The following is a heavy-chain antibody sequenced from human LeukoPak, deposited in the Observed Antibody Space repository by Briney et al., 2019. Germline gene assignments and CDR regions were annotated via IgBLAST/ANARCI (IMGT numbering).Heavy chain of an antibody. CDR2: IYHSGST. Sequence: SQTLSLTCTVSGGSISSGGYYWSWIRQPPGKGLEWIGYIYHSGSTYYNPSLKSRVTISVDRSKNQFSLKLSSVTAADTAVYYCARHLAYSSSWPDAFDIWGQGTMVTVSS. CDR1: GGSISSGGYY. CDR3: ARHLAYSSSWPDAFDI. V-gene: IGHV4-30-2*01. D-gene: IGHD6-13*01. J-gene: IGHJ3*02.